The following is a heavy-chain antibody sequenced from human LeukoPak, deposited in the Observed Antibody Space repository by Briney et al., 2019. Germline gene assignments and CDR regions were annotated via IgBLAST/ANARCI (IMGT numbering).Heavy chain of an antibody. D-gene: IGHD6-19*01. CDR2: ISYHGNNV. J-gene: IGHJ4*02. CDR3: ARAGSSGWSTFDY. V-gene: IGHV3-30-3*01. CDR1: GFTFSSYA. Sequence: GGSLRLSCAASGFTFSSYAMYWVRQAPGKGLEWVTVISYHGNNVHYADSVKGRFTVSRDNSKNTLYLQMNSLRGGDTAVYCCARAGSSGWSTFDYWGQGTLVTVSS.